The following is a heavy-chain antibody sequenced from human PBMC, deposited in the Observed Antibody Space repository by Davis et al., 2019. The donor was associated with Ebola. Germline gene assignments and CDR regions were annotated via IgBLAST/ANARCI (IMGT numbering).Heavy chain of an antibody. D-gene: IGHD3-10*01. CDR3: ARETPGLWYFDV. V-gene: IGHV4-61*03. CDR2: FFYSGST. Sequence: PSETLSLTCTVSSGSITSGFHYWTWIRQSPEKGLEWIGHFFYSGSTTYNPSLRSRVTISLDTSKNYFSLDLTSVTAADTAVYYCARETPGLWYFDVWGRGTLVTVSS. CDR1: SGSITSGFHY. J-gene: IGHJ2*01.